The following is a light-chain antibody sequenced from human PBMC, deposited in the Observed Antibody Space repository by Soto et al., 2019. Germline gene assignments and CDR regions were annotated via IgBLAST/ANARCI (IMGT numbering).Light chain of an antibody. V-gene: IGLV1-51*01. CDR1: SSNVGVNS. CDR3: GSWDSSLSAYV. J-gene: IGLJ1*01. CDR2: DDN. Sequence: QSVLTQPPSVSAAPGQKVTISCSGSSSNVGVNSVSWYQQLPRTAPKLLIYDDNKRPSGIPDRFSGSKSGTSATLGIAGFQTGDEADYYCGSWDSSLSAYVFGTGTKVTVL.